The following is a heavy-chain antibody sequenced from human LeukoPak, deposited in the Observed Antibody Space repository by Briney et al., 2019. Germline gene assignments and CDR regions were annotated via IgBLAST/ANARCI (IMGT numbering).Heavy chain of an antibody. CDR1: GYTFSSYG. CDR2: ISTNNGDT. D-gene: IGHD3-10*01. J-gene: IGHJ5*02. V-gene: IGHV1-18*01. CDR3: AREGSYYNWFDP. Sequence: ASVKVSCKASGYTFSSYGIIWVRQAPGQGLEWMGWISTNNGDTKYAQKLRGRATLTTDTSTSTVYMDLRSLTSDDTAVYYCAREGSYYNWFDPWGQGTLVTVSS.